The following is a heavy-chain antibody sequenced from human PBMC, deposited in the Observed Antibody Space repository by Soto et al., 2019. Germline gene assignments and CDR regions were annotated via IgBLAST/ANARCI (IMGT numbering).Heavy chain of an antibody. CDR3: GSDFWSGSGDYYGMDV. Sequence: SVKVSCKASGGTFSGYAISWVRQAPGQGLEWMGGIIPIFGTANYAQKFQGKVTITADESTSTAYMKLSSLRSEDTAVYYCGSDFWSGSGDYYGMDVWGQGTTVTVSS. D-gene: IGHD3-3*01. J-gene: IGHJ6*02. CDR2: IIPIFGTA. CDR1: GGTFSGYA. V-gene: IGHV1-69*13.